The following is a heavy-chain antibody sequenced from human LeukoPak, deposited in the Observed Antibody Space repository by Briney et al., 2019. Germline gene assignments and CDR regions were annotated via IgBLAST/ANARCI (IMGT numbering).Heavy chain of an antibody. V-gene: IGHV1-69*04. Sequence: GASVKVSCKASGGTFSSYAISWVRQAPGQGLEWMGRIIPILGIANYAQKFQGRVTITADKSTSTAYMELSSLRSEDTAVYYCARTRGSIAVAGAPRPFDYWGQGTLVTVSS. J-gene: IGHJ4*02. D-gene: IGHD6-19*01. CDR1: GGTFSSYA. CDR3: ARTRGSIAVAGAPRPFDY. CDR2: IIPILGIA.